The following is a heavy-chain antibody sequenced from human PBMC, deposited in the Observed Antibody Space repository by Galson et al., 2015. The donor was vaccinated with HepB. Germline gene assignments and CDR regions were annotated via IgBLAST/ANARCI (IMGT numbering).Heavy chain of an antibody. V-gene: IGHV1-3*01. CDR1: GYTFTSYA. J-gene: IGHJ4*02. Sequence: SVKVSCKASGYTFTSYAMHWVRQAPGQRLEWMGWINAGNGNTKYSQKFQGRVTITRDTSASTAYMELSSLRSEDTAVYYCARGPQPHLPYSSSWYGLGYWGQGTLVTVSS. CDR3: ARGPQPHLPYSSSWYGLGY. CDR2: INAGNGNT. D-gene: IGHD6-13*01.